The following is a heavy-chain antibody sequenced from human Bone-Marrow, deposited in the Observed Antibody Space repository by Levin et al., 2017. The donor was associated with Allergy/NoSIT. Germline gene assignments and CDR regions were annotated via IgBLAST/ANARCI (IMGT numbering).Heavy chain of an antibody. V-gene: IGHV3-23*01. D-gene: IGHD6-19*01. CDR1: GFTFSSYA. J-gene: IGHJ4*02. CDR2: ISGSGGST. Sequence: GESLKISCAASGFTFSSYAMSWVRPAPGKGLEWVSAISGSGGSTYYADSVKGRFTISRDNSKNTLYLQMNSLRAEDTAVYYCAKDSPPPSSGWGVFDYWGQGTLVTVSS. CDR3: AKDSPPPSSGWGVFDY.